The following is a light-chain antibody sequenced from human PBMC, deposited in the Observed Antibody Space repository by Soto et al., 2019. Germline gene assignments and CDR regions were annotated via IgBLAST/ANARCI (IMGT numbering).Light chain of an antibody. V-gene: IGKV1-5*03. CDR1: QSISSW. CDR3: QQFNSYPIT. J-gene: IGKJ5*01. Sequence: DIQMTQSPSTLSASVGDRVTITCRASQSISSWLAWYQQKPGKAPKLLIYKASSLESGVPSRFSGSGSGTEFTLTIGGLQHDDFATYYCQQFNSYPITFGQGTRLEIK. CDR2: KAS.